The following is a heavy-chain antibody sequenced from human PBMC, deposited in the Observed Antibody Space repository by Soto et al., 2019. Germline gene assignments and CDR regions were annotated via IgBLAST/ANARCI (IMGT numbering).Heavy chain of an antibody. D-gene: IGHD3-22*01. CDR2: ISYDGSNK. CDR1: GFTFSSYG. J-gene: IGHJ3*02. CDR3: AKPSSPYYDGAFDI. Sequence: GGSLRLSCAASGFTFSSYGMHWVRQAPGKGLEWVAVISYDGSNKYYADSVKGRFTISRDNSKNTLYLQMNSLRAEDTAVYYCAKPSSPYYDGAFDIWGQGTMVTVSS. V-gene: IGHV3-30*18.